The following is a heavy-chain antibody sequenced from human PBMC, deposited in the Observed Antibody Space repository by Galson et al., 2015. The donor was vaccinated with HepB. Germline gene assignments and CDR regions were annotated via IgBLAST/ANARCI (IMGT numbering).Heavy chain of an antibody. Sequence: SVKVSCKASGYTFTGHYLHWVRQAPGQGLEWMGWINPNSGGAHYEQKFQGRVTMARDTSINTAYMELSSLRSDDTAVYYCARSYDSSGYYYGDYWGQGTLVTVSS. CDR2: INPNSGGA. D-gene: IGHD3-22*01. CDR1: GYTFTGHY. J-gene: IGHJ4*02. V-gene: IGHV1-2*02. CDR3: ARSYDSSGYYYGDY.